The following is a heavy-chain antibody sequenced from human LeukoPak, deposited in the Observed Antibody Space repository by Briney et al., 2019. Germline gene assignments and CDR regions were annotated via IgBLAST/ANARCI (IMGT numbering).Heavy chain of an antibody. CDR3: ARDWEYWYFDL. CDR1: GFTFSDYS. V-gene: IGHV3-21*01. D-gene: IGHD2/OR15-2a*01. J-gene: IGHJ2*01. Sequence: GGSLRLSCAASGFTFSDYSMNWVRQAPGKGLEWVSSISSSSSYIYYADSVKGRFTISRDNTKNSLYLQMNSLRVEDTAVYYCARDWEYWYFDLWGRGTLVTVSS. CDR2: ISSSSSYI.